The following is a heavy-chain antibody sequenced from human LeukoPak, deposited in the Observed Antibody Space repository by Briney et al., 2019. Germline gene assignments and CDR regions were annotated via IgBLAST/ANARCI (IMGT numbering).Heavy chain of an antibody. Sequence: GSLRLSCAASGFTFSSYEMNWVRQAPGKGLEWISYISSSNTIYYADSVKGRFTIPRDNANNSLYLQMNSLRAEDTAVYYCARDHYYGSGSFDYWGQGTLVTVSS. CDR3: ARDHYYGSGSFDY. CDR1: GFTFSSYE. CDR2: ISSSNTI. V-gene: IGHV3-48*03. J-gene: IGHJ4*02. D-gene: IGHD3-10*01.